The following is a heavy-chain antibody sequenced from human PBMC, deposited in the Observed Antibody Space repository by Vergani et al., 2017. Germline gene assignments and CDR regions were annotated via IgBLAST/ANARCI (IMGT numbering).Heavy chain of an antibody. J-gene: IGHJ6*02. D-gene: IGHD6-6*01. V-gene: IGHV3-74*01. CDR2: INSDGSST. Sequence: EVQLVESGGGLVQPGGSLRLSCAASGFTFSSYWMHWVRQAPGKGLVWVSRINSDGSSTSYADSVKGRFTISRDNAKNTLYLQMNSLRAEDTAVYYCARLQNSSSPPSPYYYDYGMDVWGQGTTVTVSS. CDR1: GFTFSSYW. CDR3: ARLQNSSSPPSPYYYDYGMDV.